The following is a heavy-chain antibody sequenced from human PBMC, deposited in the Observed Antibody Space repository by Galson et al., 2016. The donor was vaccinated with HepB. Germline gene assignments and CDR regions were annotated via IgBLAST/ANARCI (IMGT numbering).Heavy chain of an antibody. V-gene: IGHV4-34*01. CDR3: ATLNVKYFDS. Sequence: SETLSLTCAVYGESFSAYYWTWIRQPPGKGLEWIGEINSSGRTLYNPSLKSRVTIAIDTSTNQFSLKLTSVTAADTAVYYCATLNVKYFDSWGQGTQVTVSS. CDR2: INSSGRT. CDR1: GESFSAYY. D-gene: IGHD6-6*01. J-gene: IGHJ4*02.